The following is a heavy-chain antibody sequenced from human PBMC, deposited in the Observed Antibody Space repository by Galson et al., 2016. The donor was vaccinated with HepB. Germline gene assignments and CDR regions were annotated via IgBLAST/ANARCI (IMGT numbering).Heavy chain of an antibody. CDR1: GDSVSSNSAA. D-gene: IGHD3-10*01. J-gene: IGHJ4*02. CDR3: ARNYYGSGCYYTLFDY. V-gene: IGHV6-1*01. CDR2: TYYESKWYR. Sequence: CAISGDSVSSNSAAWNWIRQSPSRGLEWLGRTYYESKWYRDYAVSVESRIAINGDTSKNQFSLQLNSVTPEDTALYYCARNYYGSGCYYTLFDYWGQGTPATASS.